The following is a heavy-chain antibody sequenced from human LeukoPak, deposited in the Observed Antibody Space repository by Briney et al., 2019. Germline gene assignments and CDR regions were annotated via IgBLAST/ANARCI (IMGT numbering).Heavy chain of an antibody. CDR3: ARHEDIVDVVAATD. Sequence: GGSLRPSCAASGFTFSSYWMSWVRQAPGKGLGWVANIKQDGSGKYYVDSVKGRFTISRDNAKDSLYLQMNSLRAEDTAVYYCARHEDIVDVVAATDWGQGTLVTVSS. J-gene: IGHJ4*02. D-gene: IGHD2-15*01. CDR1: GFTFSSYW. CDR2: IKQDGSGK. V-gene: IGHV3-7*01.